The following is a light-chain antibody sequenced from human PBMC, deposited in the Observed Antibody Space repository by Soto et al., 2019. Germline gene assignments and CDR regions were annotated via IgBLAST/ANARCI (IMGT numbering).Light chain of an antibody. J-gene: IGLJ1*01. CDR2: IND. Sequence: QSVLTQPPSASGTRGQRVTISCSGSSSNIGDNPVNWYQQVPGAAPKLLIYINDQRPSGVPDRFSGSKSGTSASLAISGLQPEDEADYYCAAWDDSLNALFGTGTKLTVL. CDR3: AAWDDSLNAL. V-gene: IGLV1-44*01. CDR1: SSNIGDNP.